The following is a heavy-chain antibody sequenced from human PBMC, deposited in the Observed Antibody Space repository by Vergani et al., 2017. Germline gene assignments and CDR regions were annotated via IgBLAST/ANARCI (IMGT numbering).Heavy chain of an antibody. Sequence: QVQLQESGPGLVKPSETLSLTCAVSGYSISSGYYWGWIRQPPGKGLEWIASIYYSGSTNYNPSLKSRVTISVDTSKNQFSLKLSSVTAADTAVYYCARYRRNRSSTGGYYYYYYMDVWGKGTTVTVSS. CDR3: ARYRRNRSSTGGYYYYYYMDV. CDR2: IYYSGST. V-gene: IGHV4-38-2*01. J-gene: IGHJ6*03. CDR1: GYSISSGYY. D-gene: IGHD2-2*01.